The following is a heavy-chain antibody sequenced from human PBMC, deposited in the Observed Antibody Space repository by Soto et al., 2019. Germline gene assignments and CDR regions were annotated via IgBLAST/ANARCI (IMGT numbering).Heavy chain of an antibody. Sequence: SETLSLTCIVSGGSISSGTHYWGWVRQPPGKGLEWIGSISYTGSTYYNPSLKSRVTISVDTSKNQFSLKLTSVTAADTAVYYCARDKITGLFDYWGQGTLVTVSS. CDR1: GGSISSGTHY. J-gene: IGHJ4*02. CDR3: ARDKITGLFDY. D-gene: IGHD2-8*02. V-gene: IGHV4-39*07. CDR2: ISYTGST.